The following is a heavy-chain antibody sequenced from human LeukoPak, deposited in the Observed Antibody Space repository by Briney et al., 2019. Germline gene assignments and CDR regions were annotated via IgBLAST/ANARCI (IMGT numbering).Heavy chain of an antibody. D-gene: IGHD6-6*01. Sequence: GGSLRLSCAASGFSFSSYGMNCVRQAPGKGPECVSTISGSGGNTYYADSVKGRFTISRDTSKNTLYLQMNSLRAEDTAVYYCAKFSGDSSSPLWGQGTTVTVSS. CDR3: AKFSGDSSSPL. CDR1: GFSFSSYG. J-gene: IGHJ6*01. V-gene: IGHV3-23*01. CDR2: ISGSGGNT.